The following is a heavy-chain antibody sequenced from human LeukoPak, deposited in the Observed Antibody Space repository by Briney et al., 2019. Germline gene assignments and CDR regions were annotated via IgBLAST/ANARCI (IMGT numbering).Heavy chain of an antibody. CDR2: IYYSGTT. Sequence: SETLSLTCTVSGGSISSSTYYWGWIRQPPGKELEWIGSIYYSGTTYYNPSLKSRVTISVDTSKNQFSLKPSSVTAADTAVYYCARAPNLLDAFDIWGQGTMVTVSS. CDR1: GGSISSSTYY. CDR3: ARAPNLLDAFDI. V-gene: IGHV4-39*07. J-gene: IGHJ3*02.